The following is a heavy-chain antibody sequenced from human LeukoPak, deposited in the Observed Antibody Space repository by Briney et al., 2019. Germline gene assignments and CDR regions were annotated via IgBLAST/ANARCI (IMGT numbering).Heavy chain of an antibody. CDR2: FDPEDGET. CDR3: ATLPLVGAPSVDAFDI. J-gene: IGHJ3*02. Sequence: ASVKVSCKVSGYTLTELSMDWVRQAPGKGLEWMGGFDPEDGETIYAQKFQGRVTMTEDTSTDTAYMELSSLRSEDTAVYYCATLPLVGAPSVDAFDIWGQGTMVTVSS. D-gene: IGHD1-26*01. CDR1: GYTLTELS. V-gene: IGHV1-24*01.